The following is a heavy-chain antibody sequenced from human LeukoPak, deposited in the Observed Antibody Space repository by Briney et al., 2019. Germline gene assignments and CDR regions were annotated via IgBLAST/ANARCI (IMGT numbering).Heavy chain of an antibody. J-gene: IGHJ4*02. CDR1: GYTYSNYA. CDR2: ISPYTANT. D-gene: IGHD2-2*01. Sequence: ASVKVSCKASGYTYSNYAISWVRQAPGQGLEWMGWISPYTANTNYAQKFQGRVTMTTDTSTSTAYMELRSLRSDDTAVYYCASSTSSHLPPAYWGQGTLVTVSS. CDR3: ASSTSSHLPPAY. V-gene: IGHV1-18*01.